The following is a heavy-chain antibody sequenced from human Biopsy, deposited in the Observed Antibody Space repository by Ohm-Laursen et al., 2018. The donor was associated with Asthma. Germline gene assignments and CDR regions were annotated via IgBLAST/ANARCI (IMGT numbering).Heavy chain of an antibody. V-gene: IGHV3-53*01. D-gene: IGHD3-22*01. CDR3: ARGDSSNWSHYYFDY. J-gene: IGHJ4*02. Sequence: SLRLSCAASGFAVSRDHMFWVRQAPGEGLEWVSVIYSGGTSHTADSVRGRFTISRGYSKNTLYLQMHSLRAEDTAVYYCARGDSSNWSHYYFDYWGQGTLVTVSS. CDR1: GFAVSRDH. CDR2: IYSGGTS.